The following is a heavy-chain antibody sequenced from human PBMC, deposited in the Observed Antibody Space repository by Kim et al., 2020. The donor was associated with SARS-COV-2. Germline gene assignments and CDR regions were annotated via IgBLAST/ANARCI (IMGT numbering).Heavy chain of an antibody. CDR3: PKIKAGTRNDAFDI. D-gene: IGHD6-19*01. CDR1: GFTFSNYA. CDR2: INSGGST. J-gene: IGHJ3*02. V-gene: IGHV3-23*01. Sequence: GGSLRLSCAASGFTFSNYAMTWVRQAPGKGLEWVSTINSGGSTFHADSVKVRFTISRDNSKNTLYLQMNSLRAEDTALYYCPKIKAGTRNDAFDIFGQGT.